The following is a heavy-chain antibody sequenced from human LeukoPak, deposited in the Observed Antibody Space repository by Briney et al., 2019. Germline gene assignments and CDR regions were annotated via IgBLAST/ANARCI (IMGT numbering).Heavy chain of an antibody. CDR2: IYSGGST. J-gene: IGHJ4*02. Sequence: GGSLRLSCAASGFTVSSNYMSWVRQAPGRGLEWVSVIYSGGSTYYADSVKGRFIISRDNSKSTLYLQMNSLRAEDTAVYYCARDSSSGWYHTNWGQGTLVTVSS. CDR1: GFTVSSNY. CDR3: ARDSSSGWYHTN. V-gene: IGHV3-66*01. D-gene: IGHD6-19*01.